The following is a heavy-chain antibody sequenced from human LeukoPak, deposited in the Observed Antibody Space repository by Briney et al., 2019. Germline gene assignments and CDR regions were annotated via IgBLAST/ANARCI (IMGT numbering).Heavy chain of an antibody. Sequence: ASVKVSCKASGYTLSSSYMHWVRQAPGQGLEWMGVVNPSDNSRTYAQKFQGRVTMTRDTSTSTVYMELSSLRSDDTAVYYCARGDIDHWGQGTLVTVSS. CDR1: GYTLSSSY. J-gene: IGHJ4*02. CDR3: ARGDIDH. CDR2: VNPSDNSR. V-gene: IGHV1-46*01.